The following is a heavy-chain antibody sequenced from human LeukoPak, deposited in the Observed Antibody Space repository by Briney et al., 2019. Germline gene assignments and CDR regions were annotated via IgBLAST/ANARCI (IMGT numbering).Heavy chain of an antibody. Sequence: ASVKVSCKASGGTFSSYAISWVRQAPGQGLEWMGGIIPILGIANYAQKFQGRVTITADKSTSTAYMELSSLRSEDTAVYYCAIHVWGPYCGGDCSTYYFDYWGQGTLVTVSS. CDR2: IIPILGIA. V-gene: IGHV1-69*10. CDR1: GGTFSSYA. D-gene: IGHD2-21*02. CDR3: AIHVWGPYCGGDCSTYYFDY. J-gene: IGHJ4*02.